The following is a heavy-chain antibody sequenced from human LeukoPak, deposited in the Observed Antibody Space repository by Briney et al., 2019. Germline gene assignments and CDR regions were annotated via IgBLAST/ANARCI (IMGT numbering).Heavy chain of an antibody. CDR3: ARDCTVVIGSGYDWGGLEN. CDR2: IYTSGST. D-gene: IGHD5-12*01. V-gene: IGHV4-61*02. CDR1: GGSISSGSYY. J-gene: IGHJ4*02. Sequence: SQTLSLTCTVSGGSISSGSYYWSWIRQPAGKGLEWIGRIYTSGSTNYNPSLKSRVTISVDTSKNQFSLKLSSVTAADTAVYYCARDCTVVIGSGYDWGGLENWGQGTLVTVSS.